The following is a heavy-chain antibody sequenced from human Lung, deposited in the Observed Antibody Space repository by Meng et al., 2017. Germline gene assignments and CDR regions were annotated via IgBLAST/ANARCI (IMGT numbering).Heavy chain of an antibody. CDR3: AREGSSHLHYYYGMDV. CDR1: GGTFSSYA. CDR2: IIPIFGTA. D-gene: IGHD6-19*01. J-gene: IGHJ6*02. Sequence: SVKISCKASGGTFSSYAISWVRQAPGQGLEWMGGIIPIFGTANYAQKFQGRVTITSDKSTSTAYMELSSLRSEDTAVYYCAREGSSHLHYYYGMDVWGQGTTVTVSS. V-gene: IGHV1-69*06.